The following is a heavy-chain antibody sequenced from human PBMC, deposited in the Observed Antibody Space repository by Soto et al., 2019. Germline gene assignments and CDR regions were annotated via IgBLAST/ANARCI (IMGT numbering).Heavy chain of an antibody. CDR3: AREAHGHVNPLYYYYYYYMDV. J-gene: IGHJ6*03. CDR1: GGTFSSYT. Sequence: ASVKVSCKASGGTFSSYTISWVRQAPGQGLEWMGRIIPILGIANYAQKFQGRVTITADKSTSTAYMELSSLRSEDTAVYYCAREAHGHVNPLYYYYYYYMDVWDKGTTVTVSS. V-gene: IGHV1-69*04. CDR2: IIPILGIA.